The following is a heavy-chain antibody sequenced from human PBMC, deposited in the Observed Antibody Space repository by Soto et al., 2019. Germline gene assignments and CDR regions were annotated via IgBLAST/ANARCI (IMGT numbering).Heavy chain of an antibody. V-gene: IGHV3-30*18. CDR1: GFTFSSSG. D-gene: IGHD1-20*01. CDR3: AKDVEMGINSWGYYLDY. Sequence: SLTPSCAASGFTFSSSGMHWVRQAPGRGLEWVAVISYGGSNKYYADSVKGRFTISRDNSKNTLYLQMNSLRAEDTAVYYCAKDVEMGINSWGYYLDYWGQGTLVTVSS. J-gene: IGHJ4*02. CDR2: ISYGGSNK.